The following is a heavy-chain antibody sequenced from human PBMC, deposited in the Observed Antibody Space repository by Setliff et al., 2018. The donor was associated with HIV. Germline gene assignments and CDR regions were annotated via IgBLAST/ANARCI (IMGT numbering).Heavy chain of an antibody. CDR2: IYHSGST. V-gene: IGHV4-38-2*02. J-gene: IGHJ5*02. D-gene: IGHD3-10*01. CDR1: GYSISSGYY. CDR3: AREFDGSGTERVYWFDP. Sequence: PSETLSLTCAVSGYSISSGYYWGWIRQPPGKGLEWIGSIYHSGSTYYNPSLKSRVTISVGTSKNQFSLKLSSVTAADTAVYYCAREFDGSGTERVYWFDPWGQGTLVTVSS.